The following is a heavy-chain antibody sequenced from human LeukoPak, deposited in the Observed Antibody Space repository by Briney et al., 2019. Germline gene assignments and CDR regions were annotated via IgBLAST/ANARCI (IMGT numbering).Heavy chain of an antibody. D-gene: IGHD3-3*01. J-gene: IGHJ3*02. CDR1: GGSFSGYY. CDR2: INHSGST. Sequence: SETLSLTCAVYGGSFSGYYRSWIRQPPGKGLEWIGEINHSGSTNYNPSPKSRVTISVDTSKNQFSLKLSSVTAADTAVYYCARGFLTIFGVVIDAFDIWGQGTMVTVSS. V-gene: IGHV4-34*01. CDR3: ARGFLTIFGVVIDAFDI.